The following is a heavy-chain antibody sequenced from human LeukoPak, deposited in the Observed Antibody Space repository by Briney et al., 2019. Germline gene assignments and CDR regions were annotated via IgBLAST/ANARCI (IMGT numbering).Heavy chain of an antibody. CDR3: AKAVAT. V-gene: IGHV3-23*01. CDR1: GFTFSKFA. Sequence: GGSLRLSCAAAGFTFSKFAMSWVRQAPGKGLEWVSLISTSGTPHYADSVKGRFTISRDNSKNTLYLQMNSLRAEDTAVYYCAKAVATWGQGTLVTVSS. CDR2: ISTSGTP. D-gene: IGHD1-26*01. J-gene: IGHJ4*02.